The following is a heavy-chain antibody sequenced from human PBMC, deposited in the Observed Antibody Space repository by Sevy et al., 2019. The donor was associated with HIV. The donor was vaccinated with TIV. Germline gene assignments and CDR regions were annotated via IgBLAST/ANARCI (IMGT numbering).Heavy chain of an antibody. CDR3: AKPFGASITVFGVVNTNPLDV. CDR2: TSGSGSRT. V-gene: IGHV3-23*01. J-gene: IGHJ6*02. CDR1: GFTFSSYA. Sequence: GGSLRLSCAASGFTFSSYAMSWVRQAPGRGLEWVSGTSGSGSRTDYADSVKGRFTSSRDNSKNMLDLQMNSLRAEDTAVYYCAKPFGASITVFGVVNTNPLDVWGQGTTVTVSS. D-gene: IGHD3-3*01.